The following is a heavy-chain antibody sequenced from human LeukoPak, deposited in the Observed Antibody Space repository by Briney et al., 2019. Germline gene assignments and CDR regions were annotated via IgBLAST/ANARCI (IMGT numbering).Heavy chain of an antibody. CDR1: GGSISSYY. CDR2: IYYSGST. CDR3: ARGGNYYDSSPLDY. V-gene: IGHV4-59*01. J-gene: IGHJ4*02. D-gene: IGHD3-22*01. Sequence: PSETLSLTCTVSGGSISSYYWSWIRRPPGKGLEWIGYIYYSGSTNYNPSLKSRVTISVDTSKNQFSLKLSSVTAADTAVYYCARGGNYYDSSPLDYWGQGTLVTVSS.